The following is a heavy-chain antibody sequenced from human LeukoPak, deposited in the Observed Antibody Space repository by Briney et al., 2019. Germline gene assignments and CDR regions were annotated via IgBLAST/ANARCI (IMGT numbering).Heavy chain of an antibody. CDR3: ARVRTSTGYDFEF. CDR1: GFTFSSYW. CDR2: IKQDGSDK. D-gene: IGHD3-9*01. Sequence: GGSLRLSCAASGFTFSSYWMSWVRQAPGKGLEWVANIKQDGSDKYYVDSVKGRFTISRDNAKNSLYLQMNSLRAEDTAVYYCARVRTSTGYDFEFWGQGTLVTVSS. V-gene: IGHV3-7*02. J-gene: IGHJ4*02.